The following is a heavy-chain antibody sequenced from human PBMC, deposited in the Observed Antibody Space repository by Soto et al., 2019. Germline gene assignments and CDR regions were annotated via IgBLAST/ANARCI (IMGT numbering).Heavy chain of an antibody. CDR3: ARHFRILEMATIGYFDY. J-gene: IGHJ4*02. CDR1: GGSISSSSYY. V-gene: IGHV4-39*01. D-gene: IGHD5-12*01. CDR2: IYYSGST. Sequence: SETLSLTCTVSGGSISSSSYYGGWIRQPPGKGLEWIGSIYYSGSTYYNPSLKSRVPISVDTSKNQFSLKLSSVTAADTAVYYCARHFRILEMATIGYFDYWGQGTLVTVSS.